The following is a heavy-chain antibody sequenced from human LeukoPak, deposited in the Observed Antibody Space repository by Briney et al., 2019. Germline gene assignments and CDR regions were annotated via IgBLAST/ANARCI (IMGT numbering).Heavy chain of an antibody. CDR3: ARMSAGGTSPSDD. CDR1: GGSISSYY. CDR2: IYYSGNT. D-gene: IGHD6-13*01. J-gene: IGHJ4*02. Sequence: SETLSLTCTVSGGSISSYYWSWIRQPPGKGLEWIGYIYYSGNTDYNPSLKSRVTISVDTSKNQFSLKLSSVTAADTAVYYCARMSAGGTSPSDDWGQGTLVTVSS. V-gene: IGHV4-59*01.